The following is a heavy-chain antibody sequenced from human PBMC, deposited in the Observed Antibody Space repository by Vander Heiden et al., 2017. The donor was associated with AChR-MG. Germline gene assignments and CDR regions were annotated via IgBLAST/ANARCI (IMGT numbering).Heavy chain of an antibody. V-gene: IGHV3-23*01. D-gene: IGHD6-13*01. CDR3: AKGSAAAGNNYYYFGVDV. CDR1: GFTFSSYA. CDR2: SSGTGGST. J-gene: IGHJ6*02. Sequence: EVQLLESGGGLVQPGGSLRLSCAASGFTFSSYAMSWVRQAPGKGLEWVSASSGTGGSTYYADSVKGRVTISRDNSKDTLHLQMNSLRAEETAIYYCAKGSAAAGNNYYYFGVDVWGQGTTVTVSS.